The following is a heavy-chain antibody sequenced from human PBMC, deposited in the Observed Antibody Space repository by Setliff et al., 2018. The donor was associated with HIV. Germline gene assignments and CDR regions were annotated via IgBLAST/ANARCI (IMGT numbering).Heavy chain of an antibody. CDR2: INPHSGGT. CDR3: ARQATKSFFDY. D-gene: IGHD1-26*01. J-gene: IGHJ4*02. V-gene: IGHV1-2*06. CDR1: GYTFSDYY. Sequence: ASVKVSCKASGYTFSDYYFHWVRQAPGQGLEWMGRINPHSGGTNYAQKFQGRVTMTRDTSISTYYMELNSLTSDDTAVYYCARQATKSFFDYWGQGALVTVSS.